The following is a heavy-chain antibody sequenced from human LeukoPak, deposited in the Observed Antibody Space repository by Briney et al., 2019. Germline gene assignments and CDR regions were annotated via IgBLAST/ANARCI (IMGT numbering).Heavy chain of an antibody. J-gene: IGHJ4*02. CDR3: AKDMSSGYFY. Sequence: PGRSLRLSCAAFGFTLDDYAMHWVRQAPGKGLEWVSGISWNSGGIGYADSVKGRFIISRDNAKNSLYLQMNSLRAEDTALYYCAKDMSSGYFYWGQGTLVTVSS. V-gene: IGHV3-9*01. CDR1: GFTLDDYA. CDR2: ISWNSGGI. D-gene: IGHD3-22*01.